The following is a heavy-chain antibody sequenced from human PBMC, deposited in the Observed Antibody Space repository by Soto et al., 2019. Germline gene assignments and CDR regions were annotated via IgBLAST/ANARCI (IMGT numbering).Heavy chain of an antibody. D-gene: IGHD6-19*01. CDR2: ISAYNGNT. CDR3: AVAPRIAVAGPSLYYFDY. Sequence: QVQLVQSGAEVKKPGASVKVSCKASGYTFTSYGISWVRQAPGQGLEWMGWISAYNGNTNYAQKLQGRVTMTTDTSTSTAYMELRSLRSDYTAVYYCAVAPRIAVAGPSLYYFDYWGQGTLVTVSS. J-gene: IGHJ4*02. CDR1: GYTFTSYG. V-gene: IGHV1-18*01.